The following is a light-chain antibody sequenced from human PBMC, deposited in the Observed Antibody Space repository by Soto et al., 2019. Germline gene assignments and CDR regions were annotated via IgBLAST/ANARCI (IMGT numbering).Light chain of an antibody. CDR2: DDS. V-gene: IGLV3-21*02. CDR1: NIGYKT. Sequence: SYELTQPPSVSVAPGQTATFICGGDNIGYKTVHWYQQRPGQAPVLVVYDDSDRPSGIPERFSGSNSGNTATLTINRVEAGDEADYYCQVWDSGSDLFGGGTKLTDL. J-gene: IGLJ2*01. CDR3: QVWDSGSDL.